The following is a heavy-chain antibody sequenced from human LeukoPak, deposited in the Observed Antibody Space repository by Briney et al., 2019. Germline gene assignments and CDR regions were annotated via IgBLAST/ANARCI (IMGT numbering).Heavy chain of an antibody. V-gene: IGHV4-59*01. CDR1: GGSISSYY. D-gene: IGHD6-19*01. CDR3: ARRGWYNSGWYYLDY. Sequence: PSETLSLTCTVSGGSISSYYWSWIRQPPGKGLEWIGYIYYSGSTNYNPSLKGRVTISVDTSQNQFSLKLSSVTAADTAVYYCARRGWYNSGWYYLDYWGQGTLVTVSS. J-gene: IGHJ4*02. CDR2: IYYSGST.